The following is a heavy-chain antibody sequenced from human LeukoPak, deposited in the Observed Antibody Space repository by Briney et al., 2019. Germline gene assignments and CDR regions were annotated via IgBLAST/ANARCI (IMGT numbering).Heavy chain of an antibody. Sequence: GGSLRLSCAASGFTFSQYAMSWVRQAPGKGLEWVSAVSGGGGNTYYADSVKGRFSISRDNSKNMLYLQMNSLRAEDTAVYYCAKDLTGYYRPFDYWGQGTLVTVSS. CDR1: GFTFSQYA. J-gene: IGHJ4*02. CDR2: VSGGGGNT. D-gene: IGHD3-9*01. V-gene: IGHV3-23*01. CDR3: AKDLTGYYRPFDY.